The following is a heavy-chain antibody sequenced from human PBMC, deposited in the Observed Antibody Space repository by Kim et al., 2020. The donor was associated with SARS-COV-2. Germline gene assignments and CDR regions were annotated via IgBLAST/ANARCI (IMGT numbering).Heavy chain of an antibody. J-gene: IGHJ4*02. CDR3: ARGRGYADY. D-gene: IGHD6-25*01. CDR2: INHSGST. V-gene: IGHV4-34*01. CDR1: GGSFSGYY. Sequence: SETLSLTCAVYGGSFSGYYWSWIRQPPGNGLAWHGEINHSGSTNYNPSLKSRVTISVDTSKNQFSLKLSSVTAADTAVYYCARGRGYADYWGQGTLVTVSS.